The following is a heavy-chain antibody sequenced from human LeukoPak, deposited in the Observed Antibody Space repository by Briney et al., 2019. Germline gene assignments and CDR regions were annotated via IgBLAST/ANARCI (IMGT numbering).Heavy chain of an antibody. CDR3: AKPVAAGPEDY. CDR1: GFTVSSNY. CDR2: ISGSGGST. Sequence: GGSLRLSCAASGFTVSSNYMSWVRQAPGKGLEWVSAISGSGGSTYYADSVKGRFTISRDNSKNTLYLQMNSLRAEDTAVYYCAKPVAAGPEDYWGQGTLVTVSS. V-gene: IGHV3-23*01. J-gene: IGHJ4*02. D-gene: IGHD4-23*01.